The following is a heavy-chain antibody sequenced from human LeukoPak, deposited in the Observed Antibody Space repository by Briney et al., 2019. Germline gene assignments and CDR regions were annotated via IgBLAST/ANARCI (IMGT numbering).Heavy chain of an antibody. CDR3: ARLFNRYYYGSGSYNYYYMDV. CDR1: GGSFSGYY. D-gene: IGHD3-10*01. J-gene: IGHJ6*03. CDR2: INHSGST. Sequence: SETLSLTCAVYGGSFSGYYWSWIRQPPGKGLEWIGEINHSGSTNYNPSLKSRVTISVDTSKNQFSLKLSSVTAADTAVYYCARLFNRYYYGSGSYNYYYMDVWGKGTMVTVSS. V-gene: IGHV4-34*01.